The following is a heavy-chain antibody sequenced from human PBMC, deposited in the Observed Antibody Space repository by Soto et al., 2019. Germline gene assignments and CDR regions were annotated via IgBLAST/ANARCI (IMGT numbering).Heavy chain of an antibody. CDR2: INHSGST. J-gene: IGHJ4*02. Sequence: SETLSITCAVYGGSFSGYYWSWIRQPPGKGLEWIGEINHSGSTNYNPSLKSRVTISVDTSKNQFSLKLSSVTAADTAVYYCARVRGYSYGLAYWGQGTLVPVSS. CDR3: ARVRGYSYGLAY. CDR1: GGSFSGYY. V-gene: IGHV4-34*01. D-gene: IGHD5-18*01.